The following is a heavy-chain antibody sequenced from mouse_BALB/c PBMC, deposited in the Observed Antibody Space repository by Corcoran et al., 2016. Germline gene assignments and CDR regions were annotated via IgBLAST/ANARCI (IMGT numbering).Heavy chain of an antibody. J-gene: IGHJ4*01. D-gene: IGHD2-10*02. CDR3: ARARYGYAMDY. CDR2: INPYNGAT. CDR1: GYSFTGYY. V-gene: IGHV1-26*01. Sequence: EVQLQQSGPELVKPGASVKISCKASGYSFTGYYMHWVKQSHVKSLEWIGRINPYNGATSYNQNFKDKASLTVDKSSSTAYMELHSLTSEDSAVYYCARARYGYAMDYWGQGTSVTVSS.